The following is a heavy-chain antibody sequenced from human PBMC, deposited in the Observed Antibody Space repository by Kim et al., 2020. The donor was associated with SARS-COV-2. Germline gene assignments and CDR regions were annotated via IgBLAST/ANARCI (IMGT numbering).Heavy chain of an antibody. CDR2: INADASVT. D-gene: IGHD1-26*01. CDR1: GFTFSNFW. V-gene: IGHV3-74*01. Sequence: GGSLRLSCAASGFTFSNFWMHWVRQTPGKGLMWVSRINADASVTTHADSVRGRFTISRDNAKNTLYLQMNSLRAEDTAVYYCVGSRWSYPEFWGQGTLVTVSS. CDR3: VGSRWSYPEF. J-gene: IGHJ4*02.